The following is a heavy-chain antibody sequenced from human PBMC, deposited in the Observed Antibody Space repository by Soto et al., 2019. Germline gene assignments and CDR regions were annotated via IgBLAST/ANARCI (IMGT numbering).Heavy chain of an antibody. V-gene: IGHV4-61*01. CDR2: MYYSGNT. Sequence: QVQLHESGPGLVKPSETLSLTCTVSGGSVSSGNYYWSWIRQPPGKGLEWVGYMYYSGNTNYNPSLKSRATISLDTSKNQFSLRLSSVTAVDTAVYYCARESSGYDLHYYYGMDVWGQGTTVTVSS. CDR1: GGSVSSGNYY. D-gene: IGHD5-12*01. J-gene: IGHJ6*02. CDR3: ARESSGYDLHYYYGMDV.